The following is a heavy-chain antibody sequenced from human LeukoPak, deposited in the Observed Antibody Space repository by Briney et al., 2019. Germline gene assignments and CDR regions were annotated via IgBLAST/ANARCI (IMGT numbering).Heavy chain of an antibody. V-gene: IGHV4-34*01. CDR2: INHSGST. Sequence: KSSETLSLTCAVYGGSFSGYYWSWIRQPPGKGLEWIGEINHSGSTNYNPSLKSRVTISVDTSKNQFSLKLSSVTAADTAVYYCAXXXXXXSSGYYPNYFDYWGQGTLVTVSS. J-gene: IGHJ4*02. CDR3: AXXXXXXSSGYYPNYFDY. CDR1: GGSFSGYY. D-gene: IGHD3-22*01.